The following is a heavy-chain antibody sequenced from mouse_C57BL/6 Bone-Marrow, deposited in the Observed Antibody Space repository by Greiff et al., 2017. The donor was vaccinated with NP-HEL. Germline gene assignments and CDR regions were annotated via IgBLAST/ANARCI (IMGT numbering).Heavy chain of an antibody. V-gene: IGHV2-9*01. Sequence: VMLVESGPGLVAPSQSLSITCTVSGFSLTSYGVDWVRQPPGKGLEWLGVIWGGGSTNYNSALMSRLSISKDNSKSQVFLKMNSLQTDDTAMYYCAIYDYDEVYAMDYWGQGTSVTVSS. CDR3: AIYDYDEVYAMDY. J-gene: IGHJ4*01. D-gene: IGHD2-4*01. CDR1: GFSLTSYG. CDR2: IWGGGST.